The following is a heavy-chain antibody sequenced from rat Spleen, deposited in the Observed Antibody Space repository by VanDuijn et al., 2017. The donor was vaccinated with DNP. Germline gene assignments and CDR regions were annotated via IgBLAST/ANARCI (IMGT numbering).Heavy chain of an antibody. CDR3: ASTLVNYGTYGYYAMDA. D-gene: IGHD1-3*01. V-gene: IGHV2-41*01. Sequence: QVQLKESGPGLVQPSQTLSLTCTVAGFSLTGYNVHWVRQPPGKGLEWMGIIWNTGGTRYNSALKSRLTNIKDTSKSQVFLKMNSLQTEDTATYYCASTLVNYGTYGYYAMDAWGQGTSVTVSS. CDR2: IWNTGGT. J-gene: IGHJ4*01. CDR1: GFSLTGYN.